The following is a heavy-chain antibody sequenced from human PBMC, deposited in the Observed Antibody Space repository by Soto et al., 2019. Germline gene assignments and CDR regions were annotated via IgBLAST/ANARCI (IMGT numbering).Heavy chain of an antibody. Sequence: AAPVKVSCKASGGTFDPYAVSWVLQAPGQGLEWMGGIIPMFETVNYAQRFQGRLTIAADESTSTAYMELTSLTSADTAIYFCARGLRTGNYGMDVWGQGTTVTVSS. CDR3: ARGLRTGNYGMDV. J-gene: IGHJ6*02. CDR1: GGTFDPYA. CDR2: IIPMFETV. V-gene: IGHV1-69*13. D-gene: IGHD2-15*01.